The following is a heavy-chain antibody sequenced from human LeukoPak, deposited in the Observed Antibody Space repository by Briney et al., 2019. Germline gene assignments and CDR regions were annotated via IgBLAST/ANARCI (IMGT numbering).Heavy chain of an antibody. CDR3: ARDKGTSYGPFDC. CDR1: RGPISSGDYY. V-gene: IGHV4-31*03. D-gene: IGHD5-18*01. CDR2: IYHNGRA. Sequence: SETLSLTCTVSRGPISSGDYYWSWIRQHPGKGLEWIGNIYHNGRAYYTPSLKSRLTISVDTSKNQFSLRLNSVTAADTAVYYCARDKGTSYGPFDCWGQGTLVTVSS. J-gene: IGHJ4*02.